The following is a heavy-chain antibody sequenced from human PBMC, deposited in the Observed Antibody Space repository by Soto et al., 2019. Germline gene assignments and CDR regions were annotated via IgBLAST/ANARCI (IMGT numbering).Heavy chain of an antibody. J-gene: IGHJ3*02. V-gene: IGHV4-31*03. Sequence: SXTLSLTCTVSGGSMSSGGYYWSWIRQQPGKGLEWIGYIYYSGSTYYNPSLKSRVTISVDTSKNQFSLKLSSVTAADTAVYYCARRVLLWFGEAPDAFDIWGQGTMVTVSS. D-gene: IGHD3-10*01. CDR3: ARRVLLWFGEAPDAFDI. CDR2: IYYSGST. CDR1: GGSMSSGGYY.